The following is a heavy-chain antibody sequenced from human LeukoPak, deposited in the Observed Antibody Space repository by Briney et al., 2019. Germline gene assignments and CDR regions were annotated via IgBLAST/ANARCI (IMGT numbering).Heavy chain of an antibody. CDR1: GGSISSSSYY. J-gene: IGHJ4*02. Sequence: SETLSLTCTVSGGSISSSSYYWGWIRQPPGKGLEWIGSIYYSGSTYYNPSLKSRVTISVDTSKNQFSLRLSSVTAADTAAYFCARENWRSKSIDFDSWGQGTLVTVSS. V-gene: IGHV4-39*07. CDR3: ARENWRSKSIDFDS. D-gene: IGHD6-6*01. CDR2: IYYSGST.